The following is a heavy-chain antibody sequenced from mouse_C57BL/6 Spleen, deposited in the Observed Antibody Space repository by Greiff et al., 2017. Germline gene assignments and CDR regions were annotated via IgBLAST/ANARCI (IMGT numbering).Heavy chain of an antibody. D-gene: IGHD2-3*01. CDR1: GYTFTSYW. J-gene: IGHJ3*01. CDR3: ASDDGYHQAWFAY. CDR2: IDPSDSET. Sequence: QVQLQQPGAELVRPGSSVKLSCKASGYTFTSYWMHWVKQRPIQGLEWIGNIDPSDSETHYNQKFKDKATLTVDKSSSTAYMQLSSLTSEDAAVYYCASDDGYHQAWFAYWGQGTLVTVSA. V-gene: IGHV1-52*01.